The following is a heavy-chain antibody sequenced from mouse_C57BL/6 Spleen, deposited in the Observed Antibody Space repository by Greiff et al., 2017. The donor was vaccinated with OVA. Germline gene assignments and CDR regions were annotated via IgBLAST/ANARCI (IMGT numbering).Heavy chain of an antibody. J-gene: IGHJ2*01. D-gene: IGHD2-4*01. CDR3: ARGDYDDY. CDR2: INPSSGYT. CDR1: GYTFTSYT. V-gene: IGHV1-4*01. Sequence: VQLQQSGAELARPGASVKMSCKASGYTFTSYTMHWVKQRPGQGLEWIGYINPSSGYTKYNQKFKDKATLTADKSSSTAYMQLSSLTAEDSAVYYCARGDYDDYWGQGTTLTVSS.